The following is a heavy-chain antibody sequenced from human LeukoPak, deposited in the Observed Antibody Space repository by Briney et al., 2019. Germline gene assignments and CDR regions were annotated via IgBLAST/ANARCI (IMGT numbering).Heavy chain of an antibody. V-gene: IGHV3-11*01. CDR2: ISGVASDI. CDR3: ARGGAHGMDV. J-gene: IGHJ6*02. Sequence: GGSLRLSCAASGFTFSDYYMTWIRQAPGKGLEWVSYISGVASDIYYGDSVKGRFTISRDNAKKSVYLQMNSLRAEDTAVYYCARGGAHGMDVWGQETTVTVSS. CDR1: GFTFSDYY. D-gene: IGHD1-26*01.